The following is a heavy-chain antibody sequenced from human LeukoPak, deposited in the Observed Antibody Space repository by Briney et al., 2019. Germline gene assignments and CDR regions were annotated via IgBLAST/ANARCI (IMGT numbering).Heavy chain of an antibody. CDR3: AREGYSSSWDNWFDP. V-gene: IGHV4-61*01. D-gene: IGHD6-13*01. CDR2: IYYSGST. J-gene: IGHJ5*02. CDR1: GYSISSGYY. Sequence: PSETLSLTCTVSGYSISSGYYWSWIRQPPGKGLEWIGYIYYSGSTNYNPSLKSRVTISVDTSKNQFSLKLSSVTAADTAVYYCAREGYSSSWDNWFDPWGQGTLVTVSS.